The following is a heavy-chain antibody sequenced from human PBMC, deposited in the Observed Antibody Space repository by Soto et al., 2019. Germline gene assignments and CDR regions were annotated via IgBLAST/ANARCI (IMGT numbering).Heavy chain of an antibody. CDR1: GFTFSTYW. D-gene: IGHD3-3*01. CDR3: ARDRAGDFWSGYLSTWYYGMDV. CDR2: IKQDGSER. J-gene: IGHJ6*02. Sequence: GGSLRLSCAASGFTFSTYWMSWVRQAPGKGLEWVASIKQDGSERYYVDSVKGRFTISRDNAKNSLYLQMNSLRAEDTAVYYCARDRAGDFWSGYLSTWYYGMDVWGQGTTVTVSS. V-gene: IGHV3-7*03.